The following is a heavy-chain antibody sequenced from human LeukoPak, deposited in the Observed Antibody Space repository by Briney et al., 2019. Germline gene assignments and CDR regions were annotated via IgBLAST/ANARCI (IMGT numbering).Heavy chain of an antibody. CDR3: ARDSNYYDSSGYDY. CDR1: GYTFTSYG. CDR2: ISGYNGNT. J-gene: IGHJ4*02. Sequence: GASEKVSCKASGYTFTSYGISWVRQAPGQGLEWMGWISGYNGNTNYAQRLQGRVTMTTDTSTRTAYMELRSLRSDDTAVFYCARDSNYYDSSGYDYWGQGTLVTVSS. V-gene: IGHV1-18*01. D-gene: IGHD3-22*01.